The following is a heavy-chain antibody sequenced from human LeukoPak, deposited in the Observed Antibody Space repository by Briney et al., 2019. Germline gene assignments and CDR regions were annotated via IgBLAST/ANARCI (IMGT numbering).Heavy chain of an antibody. CDR3: ARSCSAGTCYVDY. J-gene: IGHJ4*02. CDR1: GFTFSSYW. CDR2: INSDGSST. V-gene: IGHV3-74*01. Sequence: PGGSLRLSCAASGFTFSSYWMHWVRQAPGKGLVWVSRINSDGSSTSDADSVKGRFTISRDNANNALYLQMNSLRAEDTAVYYCARSCSAGTCYVDYWGQGTLVTVSS. D-gene: IGHD2-15*01.